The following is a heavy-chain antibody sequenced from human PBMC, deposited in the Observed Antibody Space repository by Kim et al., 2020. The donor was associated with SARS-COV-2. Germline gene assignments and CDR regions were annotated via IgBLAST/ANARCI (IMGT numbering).Heavy chain of an antibody. Sequence: SETLSLTCAVSGGSISSGGYSWSWIRQPPGKGLEWIGYIYHSGSTYYNPSLKSRVTISVDRSKNQFSLKLSSVTAADTAVYYCALLRGVSYSQGWFDPWGQGTLVTVSS. CDR2: IYHSGST. CDR1: GGSISSGGYS. V-gene: IGHV4-30-2*01. CDR3: ALLRGVSYSQGWFDP. J-gene: IGHJ5*02. D-gene: IGHD3-10*01.